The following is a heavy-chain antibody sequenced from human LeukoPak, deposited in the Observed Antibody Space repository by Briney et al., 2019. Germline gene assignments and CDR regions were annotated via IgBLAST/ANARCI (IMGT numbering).Heavy chain of an antibody. J-gene: IGHJ4*02. CDR3: AEDMTYGDFVFDY. CDR1: GLTFSNYG. D-gene: IGHD4-17*01. V-gene: IGHV3-30*18. Sequence: GGSLRLSCAASGLTFSNYGMHWVRQAPGKGLEWVAIISYDGNNKYYADSVKGRFTISRDNSKNTLYLQMNSLRAEDTAMYYCAEDMTYGDFVFDYWGQGTLVTVSS. CDR2: ISYDGNNK.